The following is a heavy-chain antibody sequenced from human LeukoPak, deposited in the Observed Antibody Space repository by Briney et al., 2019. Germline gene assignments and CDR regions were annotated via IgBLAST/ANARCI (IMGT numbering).Heavy chain of an antibody. J-gene: IGHJ3*02. CDR1: GVTFSSNG. V-gene: IGHV3-33*01. Sequence: PGGSLRLSCAASGVTFSSNGMHWVRLAPGTGLGLVAVIWYYGSNKYYADSVKSRFTISRDNSTNTLYLQMNSLRAEDTAVYYCAREKLSAIPPDAFDIGGQGTMVTVSS. CDR3: AREKLSAIPPDAFDI. D-gene: IGHD3-3*01. CDR2: IWYYGSNK.